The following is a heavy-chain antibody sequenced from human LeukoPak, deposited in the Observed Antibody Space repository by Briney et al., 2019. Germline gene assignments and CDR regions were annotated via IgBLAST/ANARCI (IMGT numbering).Heavy chain of an antibody. J-gene: IGHJ4*02. D-gene: IGHD3-10*01. Sequence: SGPTLVNPTQTLTLTCTFSGFSLSTSGVGVGWIRQPPGKALEWLALIYWNDDKRYSPSLKSRLTITKDTSKNQVVLTMTNMDPVDTATYYCAASDITMVRGVLDYWGQGILVTVSS. CDR3: AASDITMVRGVLDY. CDR1: GFSLSTSGVG. CDR2: IYWNDDK. V-gene: IGHV2-5*01.